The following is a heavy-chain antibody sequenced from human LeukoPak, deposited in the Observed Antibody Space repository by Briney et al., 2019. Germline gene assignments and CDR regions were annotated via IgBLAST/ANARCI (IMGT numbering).Heavy chain of an antibody. CDR2: INHSGST. Sequence: SETLSLTCAVYGGSFSGYYWSWIRQPPGKGLEWIGEINHSGSTNYNPSLKSRVTISVDTSKNQFSLKLSSVTAADTAVYYCARSIVATMGLFDYWGQGTLVTVSS. D-gene: IGHD5-12*01. V-gene: IGHV4-34*01. CDR3: ARSIVATMGLFDY. J-gene: IGHJ4*02. CDR1: GGSFSGYY.